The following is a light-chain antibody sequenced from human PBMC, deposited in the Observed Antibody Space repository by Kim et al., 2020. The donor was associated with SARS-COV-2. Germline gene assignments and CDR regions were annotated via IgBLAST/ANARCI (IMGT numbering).Light chain of an antibody. V-gene: IGKV1-5*03. CDR1: QRISHW. CDR2: KAS. Sequence: DIQMTQSPSTLSASVGDRVTITCRASQRISHWLAWYQQEPGKAPKLLIYKASNLESGVPSRFSGSGSGTEFTLTISSLQPDDFATYYCQQYNSFPWTFGQGTKVDIK. CDR3: QQYNSFPWT. J-gene: IGKJ1*01.